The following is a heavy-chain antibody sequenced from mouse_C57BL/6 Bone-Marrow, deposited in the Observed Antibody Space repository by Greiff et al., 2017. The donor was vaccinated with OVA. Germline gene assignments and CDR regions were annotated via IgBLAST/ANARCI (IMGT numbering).Heavy chain of an antibody. CDR2: IYPGNSDT. Sequence: DVKLQESGTVLARPGASVKMSCKTSGYTFTSYWMHWVKQRPGQGLEWIGAIYPGNSDTSYNQKFKGKAKLTAVTSASTAYMELSSLTNEDSAVYYCTNLITTVVALDFDVWGTGTTVTVSS. CDR3: TNLITTVVALDFDV. D-gene: IGHD1-1*01. J-gene: IGHJ1*03. CDR1: GYTFTSYW. V-gene: IGHV1-5*01.